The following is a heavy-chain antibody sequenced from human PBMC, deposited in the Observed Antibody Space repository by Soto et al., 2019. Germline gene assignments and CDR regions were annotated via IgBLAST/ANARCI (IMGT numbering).Heavy chain of an antibody. Sequence: PSETLSLTCPVYRGCLTGYYWNWIRQPPGKGLEWIGEINHTGGTHYNPSLKSRVTMSEDRSKNQFSLRLSSVTAADTAIYYCATRITVFGLLIPPFDPWGQGTQVTVSA. CDR2: INHTGGT. CDR3: ATRITVFGLLIPPFDP. J-gene: IGHJ5*02. D-gene: IGHD3-3*01. V-gene: IGHV4-34*01. CDR1: RGCLTGYY.